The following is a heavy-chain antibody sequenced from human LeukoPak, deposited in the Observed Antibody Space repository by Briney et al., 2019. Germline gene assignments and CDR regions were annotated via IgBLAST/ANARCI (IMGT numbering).Heavy chain of an antibody. J-gene: IGHJ6*02. D-gene: IGHD1-14*01. CDR1: GYTFTASY. V-gene: IGHV1-2*06. CDR2: INPSNGDT. Sequence: ASVKVSCKASGYTFTASYMQWARQAPGQGREWMGRINPSNGDTEYEQKFQGRVTMTRDTSISTVYMELSRLTSDDTAVYYCARSWYGMDVWGQGTLVTVSS. CDR3: ARSWYGMDV.